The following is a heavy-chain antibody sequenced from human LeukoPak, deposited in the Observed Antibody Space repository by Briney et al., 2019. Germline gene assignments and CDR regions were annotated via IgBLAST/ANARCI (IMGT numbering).Heavy chain of an antibody. V-gene: IGHV3-74*01. D-gene: IGHD6-19*01. J-gene: IGHJ5*02. CDR1: GFTFSSYW. Sequence: GGSLRLSCAASGFTFSSYWMHWVRQAPGKGLVWVSRTNSDGSSTSYADSVKGRFTISRDNAKNTLYLQMSSLRAEDTAVYYCARARIAVAGRNNWFDPWGQGTLVTVSS. CDR2: TNSDGSST. CDR3: ARARIAVAGRNNWFDP.